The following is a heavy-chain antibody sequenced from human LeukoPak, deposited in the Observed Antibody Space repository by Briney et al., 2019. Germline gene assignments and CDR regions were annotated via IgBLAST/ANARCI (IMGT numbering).Heavy chain of an antibody. D-gene: IGHD5-18*01. Sequence: SETLSLTCAVYGGSFSGYYWSWIRQPPGKGLEWIGEINHSGSTNYNPSPKSRVTISVDTSKNQFSLKLSSVTAADTAVYYCARVSYGIHPKNLFVYWGQGTLVTVSS. V-gene: IGHV4-34*01. CDR3: ARVSYGIHPKNLFVY. J-gene: IGHJ4*02. CDR2: INHSGST. CDR1: GGSFSGYY.